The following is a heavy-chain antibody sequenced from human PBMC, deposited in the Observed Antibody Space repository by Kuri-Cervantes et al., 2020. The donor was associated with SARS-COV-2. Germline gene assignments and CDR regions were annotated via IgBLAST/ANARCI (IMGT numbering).Heavy chain of an antibody. J-gene: IGHJ4*02. CDR2: ISYDGSNK. CDR3: AREPTSVGRGCSSTSCYYEVDY. V-gene: IGHV3-30-3*01. Sequence: GGSLRLSCTASGFTFNSYAMHWVRQAPGKGLEWVAVISYDGSNKYYADSVKGRFTISRDNAKNSLYLQMNSLRAEDTAVYYCAREPTSVGRGCSSTSCYYEVDYWGQGTLVTVSS. D-gene: IGHD2-2*01. CDR1: GFTFNSYA.